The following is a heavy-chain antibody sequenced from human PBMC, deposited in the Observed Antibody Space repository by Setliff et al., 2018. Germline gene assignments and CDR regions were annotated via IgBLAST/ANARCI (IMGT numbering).Heavy chain of an antibody. CDR2: IIPIFGTA. CDR3: ARSNPRYYDFWSGYSSQEFDY. CDR1: GGTFSSYA. D-gene: IGHD3-3*01. V-gene: IGHV1-69*13. J-gene: IGHJ4*02. Sequence: SVKVSCKASGGTFSSYAISWVRQAPGQGLEWMGGIIPIFGTANYAQKFQGRVTITADESTSTAYMELSSLRSEDTAVYYCARSNPRYYDFWSGYSSQEFDYWGQGTLVTVSS.